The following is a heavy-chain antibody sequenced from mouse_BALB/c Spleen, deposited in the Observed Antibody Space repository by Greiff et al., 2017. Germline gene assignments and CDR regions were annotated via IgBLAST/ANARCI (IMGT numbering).Heavy chain of an antibody. V-gene: IGHV5-17*02. CDR1: GFTFSSFG. CDR2: ISSGSSTI. CDR3: ARGVEFIPMDY. J-gene: IGHJ4*01. Sequence: EVKLVESGGGLVQPGGSRKLSCAASGFTFSSFGMHWVRQAPEKGLEWVAYISSGSSTIYYADTVKGRFTISRDNPKNTLFLQMTSLRSEDTAMYYCARGVEFIPMDYWGQGTSVTVSS. D-gene: IGHD1-1*01.